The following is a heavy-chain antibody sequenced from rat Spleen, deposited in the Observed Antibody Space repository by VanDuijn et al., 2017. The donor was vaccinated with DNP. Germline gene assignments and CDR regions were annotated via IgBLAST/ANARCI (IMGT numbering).Heavy chain of an antibody. V-gene: IGHV3-3*01. D-gene: IGHD4-4*01. CDR2: VTNAGST. CDR3: AIQLGVFDY. Sequence: EVQLQESGPGLVKPSQSLSLTCSVTGYSITSNFRWSWIRKFPGNKLEWMGYVTNAGSTHYNPSLKSRISITTDTSKNQFFLQVNSVDTEDTATYYCAIQLGVFDYWDQGVMVTVSS. J-gene: IGHJ2*01. CDR1: GYSITSNFR.